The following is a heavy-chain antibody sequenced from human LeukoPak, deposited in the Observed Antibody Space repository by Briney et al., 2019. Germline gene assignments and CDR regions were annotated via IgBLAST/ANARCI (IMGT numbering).Heavy chain of an antibody. CDR2: IYYSGST. CDR1: GGSISSYY. D-gene: IGHD3-22*01. CDR3: ARVRDSSGYDYHYYMDV. J-gene: IGHJ6*03. V-gene: IGHV4-59*01. Sequence: SETLSLTCTVSGGSISSYYWSWIRQPPGKGLEWIGYIYYSGSTNYNPSLKSRVTISVDTSKNQFSLKLSSVTAADTAVYYCARVRDSSGYDYHYYMDVWGKGTTVTVSS.